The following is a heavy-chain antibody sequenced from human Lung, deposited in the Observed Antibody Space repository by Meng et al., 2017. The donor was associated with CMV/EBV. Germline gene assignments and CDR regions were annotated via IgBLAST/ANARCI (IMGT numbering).Heavy chain of an antibody. J-gene: IGHJ4*02. Sequence: SXTXSLXXTVSGYSISSGYYWGWIRQPPGKGLEWIGTIYRGGTTYYNSPLKSRVTISVDTSKNQFSLKMSSVTAADTAVYYCAILLWGTSVPNGTPWGQGTLVTVSS. CDR1: GYSISSGYY. CDR3: AILLWGTSVPNGTP. D-gene: IGHD4-17*01. CDR2: IYRGGTT. V-gene: IGHV4-38-2*02.